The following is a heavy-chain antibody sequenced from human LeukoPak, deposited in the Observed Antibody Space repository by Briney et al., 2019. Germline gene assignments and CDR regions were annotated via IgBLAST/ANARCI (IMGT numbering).Heavy chain of an antibody. CDR1: GGSFSGYY. Sequence: SETLSLTCAVYGGSFSGYYWSWIRQPPGKGLEWVGEINHSGSTNYNPSLKSRVTISVDTSKNQFSLKLSFVTAADTAVYYCARDYYDSSGDAFDIWGQGTMVTVSS. CDR3: ARDYYDSSGDAFDI. J-gene: IGHJ3*02. D-gene: IGHD3-22*01. CDR2: INHSGST. V-gene: IGHV4-34*01.